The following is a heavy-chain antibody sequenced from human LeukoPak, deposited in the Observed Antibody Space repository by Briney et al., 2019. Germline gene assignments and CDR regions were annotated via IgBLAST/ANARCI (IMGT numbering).Heavy chain of an antibody. CDR2: IDTAGDR. Sequence: GGSLRLSCAASGFTFRNYDMHWVRQASGKGLEWVSVIDTAGDRNYPVSVKGRFTISRENAKSFLYLQMNNLRAGDTAVYYCARGGSLYDASYYYYLDVWGKGTRVTVSS. V-gene: IGHV3-13*01. CDR3: ARGGSLYDASYYYYLDV. D-gene: IGHD2/OR15-2a*01. J-gene: IGHJ6*03. CDR1: GFTFRNYD.